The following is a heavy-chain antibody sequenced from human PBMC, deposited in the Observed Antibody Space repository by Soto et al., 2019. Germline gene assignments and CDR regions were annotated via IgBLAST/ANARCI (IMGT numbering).Heavy chain of an antibody. CDR2: ISASGDTI. CDR3: ARQTGRGLFVMDV. V-gene: IGHV3-48*03. J-gene: IGHJ6*02. CDR1: GFTYNIYG. D-gene: IGHD2-21*01. Sequence: GGSLRLSCVASGFTYNIYGMNWVRQAPWKGLEWVSSISASGDTIYYADSVKGRFTISRDNAQNSLSLRMNNLRAEDTALYYCARQTGRGLFVMDVWGLGTKVTVSS.